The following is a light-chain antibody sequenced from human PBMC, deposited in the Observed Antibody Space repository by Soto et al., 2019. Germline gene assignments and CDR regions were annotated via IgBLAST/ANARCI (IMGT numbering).Light chain of an antibody. V-gene: IGKV3-20*01. J-gene: IGKJ1*01. CDR1: QSVVPSY. CDR3: QQYGTSPRT. Sequence: EIVLTQSPGTLSLSPGEGATLSFRASQSVVPSYLAWYQQKPGQAPRLLIYGASNRATGIPDRFSGSGSGTDFTLTISRLEPEDFAVYYCQQYGTSPRTFGQGTKVDIK. CDR2: GAS.